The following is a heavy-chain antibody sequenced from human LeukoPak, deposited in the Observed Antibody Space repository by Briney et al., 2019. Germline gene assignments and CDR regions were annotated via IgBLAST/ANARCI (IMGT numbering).Heavy chain of an antibody. Sequence: WETLSLTCTVSGDSISSYFWSWIRQPPGKGLEWIGYFHNSGSANYNPSLKSRITMSVDTSKNQFSLKLRSVTAADTAVYYCARDSHSVDTATPRGFDPWGQGTLVTVSS. D-gene: IGHD2-15*01. J-gene: IGHJ5*02. CDR3: ARDSHSVDTATPRGFDP. CDR1: GDSISSYF. CDR2: FHNSGSA. V-gene: IGHV4-59*01.